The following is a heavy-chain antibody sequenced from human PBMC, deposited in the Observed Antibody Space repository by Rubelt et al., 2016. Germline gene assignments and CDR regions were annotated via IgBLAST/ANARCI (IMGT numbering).Heavy chain of an antibody. CDR2: INHSGST. Sequence: QVQLQQWGAGLLKPSETLSLTCAVYGGSFSGYYWSWIRQPPGKGLEWIGEINHSGSTNYNPSLKSRVTISVDTSKNHFSLSLRSITAADRAVYYCARHVGSSWYWAFDIWGQGTMVTVSS. CDR1: GGSFSGYY. V-gene: IGHV4-34*01. D-gene: IGHD6-13*01. CDR3: ARHVGSSWYWAFDI. J-gene: IGHJ3*02.